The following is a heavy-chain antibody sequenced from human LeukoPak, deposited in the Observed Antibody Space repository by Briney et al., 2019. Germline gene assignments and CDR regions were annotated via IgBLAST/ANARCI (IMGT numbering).Heavy chain of an antibody. CDR2: ISWNSGSI. J-gene: IGHJ4*02. Sequence: GGSLRLSCAASGFTFDDYAMHWVRQAPGKGLEWVSGISWNSGSIGYADSVKGRFTISRDNAKNSLYLQMNSLRAEDTALYYCAKDRGRGPFSGFDYWGQGTLVTVSS. V-gene: IGHV3-9*01. CDR1: GFTFDDYA. CDR3: AKDRGRGPFSGFDY.